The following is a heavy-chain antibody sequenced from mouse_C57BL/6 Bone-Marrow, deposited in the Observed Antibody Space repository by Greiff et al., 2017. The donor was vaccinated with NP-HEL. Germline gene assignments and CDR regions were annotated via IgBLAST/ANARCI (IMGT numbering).Heavy chain of an antibody. J-gene: IGHJ2*01. D-gene: IGHD1-1*01. CDR3: ARGVISSVVATLHFYY. Sequence: VQLQQPGAELVKPGASVKMSCKASGYTFTSYWITWVKQRPGQGLEWIGDIDPGSGGTNYNEKFKSKATLTVDTSSSTAYLQLSSPASQDSAVYFRARGVISSVVATLHFYYWGQGTTLTVSS. CDR2: IDPGSGGT. V-gene: IGHV1-55*01. CDR1: GYTFTSYW.